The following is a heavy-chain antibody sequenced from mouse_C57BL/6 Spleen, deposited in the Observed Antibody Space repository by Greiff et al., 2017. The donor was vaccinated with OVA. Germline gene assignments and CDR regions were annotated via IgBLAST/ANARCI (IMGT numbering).Heavy chain of an antibody. CDR2: ISDGGSYT. Sequence: EVKLEESGGGLVKPGGSLKLSCAASGFTFSSYAMSWVRQTPEKRLEWVATISDGGSYTYYPDNVKGRFTISRDNAKNNLYLQMSHLKSEDTAMYYCARDRSYDYDGGFAYWGQGTLVTVSA. CDR1: GFTFSSYA. D-gene: IGHD2-4*01. J-gene: IGHJ3*01. CDR3: ARDRSYDYDGGFAY. V-gene: IGHV5-4*01.